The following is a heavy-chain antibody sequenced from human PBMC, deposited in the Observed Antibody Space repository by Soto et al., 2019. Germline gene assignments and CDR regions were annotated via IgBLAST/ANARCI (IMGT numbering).Heavy chain of an antibody. D-gene: IGHD3-10*01. V-gene: IGHV3-53*01. CDR1: GFTVGNNY. Sequence: EVQLVESGGGLIQPGGSLKLSCAASGFTVGNNYMSWVRQAPGKGLEWVSLIYSTGTTKYADSVKGRFTVSRDNAKNTLYLKMNRLRAEATAVYYCAKDGRGSGSHYNSFGYWGQGTLVTVSS. CDR3: AKDGRGSGSHYNSFGY. J-gene: IGHJ4*02. CDR2: IYSTGTT.